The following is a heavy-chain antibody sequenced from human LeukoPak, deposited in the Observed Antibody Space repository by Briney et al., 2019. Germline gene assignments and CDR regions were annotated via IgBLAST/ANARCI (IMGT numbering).Heavy chain of an antibody. CDR2: ISYDGSNK. CDR1: GFTFSSYA. Sequence: GGSLRLSCAASGFTFSSYAMHWVRQAPGKGLEWVAVISYDGSNKYYADSVKGRFTISRDNSKNTLYLQMNSLRAEDTAVYYCARDGANYYDSSGYYLGLDYWGQGTLVTVSS. D-gene: IGHD3-22*01. V-gene: IGHV3-30-3*01. J-gene: IGHJ4*02. CDR3: ARDGANYYDSSGYYLGLDY.